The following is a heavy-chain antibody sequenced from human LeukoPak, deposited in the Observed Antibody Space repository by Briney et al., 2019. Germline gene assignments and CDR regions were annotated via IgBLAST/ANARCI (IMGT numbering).Heavy chain of an antibody. D-gene: IGHD2-21*01. CDR1: GFTFSSYG. V-gene: IGHV3-30*02. CDR2: IRYDGSNK. J-gene: IGHJ4*02. Sequence: GGSLRLSCAASGFTFSSYGMHWVRQAPGKGLEWVEFIRYDGSNKYYADSVKGRFTISRDNSKNTLYLQMNSLRAEDTAVYYCAKVYLSQSPFDYWGQGTLVTVSS. CDR3: AKVYLSQSPFDY.